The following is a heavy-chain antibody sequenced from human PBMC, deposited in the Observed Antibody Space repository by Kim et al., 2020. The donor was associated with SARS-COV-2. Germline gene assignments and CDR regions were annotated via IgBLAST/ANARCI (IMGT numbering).Heavy chain of an antibody. CDR3: ARDHWEMAGPFDY. J-gene: IGHJ4*02. Sequence: YAQGFTGRFVFSLDTSVSTAYLQISSLKAEDTAVYYCARDHWEMAGPFDYWGQGTLVTVSS. V-gene: IGHV7-4-1*02. D-gene: IGHD6-19*01.